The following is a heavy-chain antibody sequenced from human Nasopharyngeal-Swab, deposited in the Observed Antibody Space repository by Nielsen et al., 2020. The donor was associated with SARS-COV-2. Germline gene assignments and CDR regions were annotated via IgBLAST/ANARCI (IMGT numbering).Heavy chain of an antibody. V-gene: IGHV1-8*01. Sequence: ASVKVSCKASGYTFTSYDINWVRQAIGQGLEWMGWMNPNSGNTGYAQKFQGRVTMTRNTSISTAYMELSSLRSEDTAVYYCARGRGGWFGELFDYWGQGTLVTVSS. J-gene: IGHJ4*02. CDR2: MNPNSGNT. CDR3: ARGRGGWFGELFDY. CDR1: GYTFTSYD. D-gene: IGHD3-10*01.